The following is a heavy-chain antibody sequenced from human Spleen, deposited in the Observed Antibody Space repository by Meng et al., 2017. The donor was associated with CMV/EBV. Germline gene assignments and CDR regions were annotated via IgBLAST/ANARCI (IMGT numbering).Heavy chain of an antibody. CDR1: GGTFNSNS. V-gene: IGHV1-69*08. D-gene: IGHD1/OR15-1a*01. CDR2: IVPLHATP. J-gene: IGHJ2*01. Sequence: SGGTFNSNSIIWLRQAPGQGLECMGEIVPLHATPTYAQKFQGRIKITADKSTTTAYMELTGLRSEDTAVYYCAKGTRRGFWGKFDLWGRGTLVTVSS. CDR3: AKGTRRGFWGKFDL.